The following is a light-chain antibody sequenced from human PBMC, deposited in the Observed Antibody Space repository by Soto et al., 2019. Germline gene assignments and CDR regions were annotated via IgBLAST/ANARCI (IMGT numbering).Light chain of an antibody. J-gene: IGLJ1*01. Sequence: QSALTQPPSASGSPGQSVTISCTGTSSDVGGYNYVSWYQQHPGKVPKLMVYDVNKRPSGVPDRFSGSKSGNTASLTVSGRQAEDEDDYYCTSYAGGNNVFGTGTKLTVL. V-gene: IGLV2-8*01. CDR2: DVN. CDR3: TSYAGGNNV. CDR1: SSDVGGYNY.